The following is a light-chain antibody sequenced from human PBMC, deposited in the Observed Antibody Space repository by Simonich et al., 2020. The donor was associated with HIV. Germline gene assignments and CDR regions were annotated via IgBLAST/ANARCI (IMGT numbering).Light chain of an antibody. CDR2: STN. J-gene: IGLJ3*02. V-gene: IGLV8-61*01. Sequence: QTVVTQETSSSVSPGGTVTLTCALSFGSVSTSYYPTWYHQTPVLSPRTLIYSTNTRASGCPDRFSGSILWNKAVLTITGAQADDEGDYYCVLYMGSGISVFGGGTKLTVL. CDR3: VLYMGSGISV. CDR1: FGSVSTSYY.